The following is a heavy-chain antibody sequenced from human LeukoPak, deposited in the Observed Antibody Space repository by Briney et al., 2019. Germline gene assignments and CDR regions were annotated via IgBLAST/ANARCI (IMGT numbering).Heavy chain of an antibody. CDR3: ARGPTPLRRYYDFWSGYYVFDY. V-gene: IGHV1-8*03. Sequence: ASVKVSCKASGYTFTSYDINWVRQATGQGLEWMGWMNPNSGNTGYAQKFQGRVTITRNTSISTAYMELSSLRSEDTAVYYCARGPTPLRRYYDFWSGYYVFDYWGQGTLVTVSS. CDR1: GYTFTSYD. CDR2: MNPNSGNT. J-gene: IGHJ4*02. D-gene: IGHD3-3*01.